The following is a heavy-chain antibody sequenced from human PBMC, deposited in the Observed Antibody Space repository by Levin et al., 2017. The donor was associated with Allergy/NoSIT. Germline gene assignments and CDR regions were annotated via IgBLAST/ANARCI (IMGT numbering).Heavy chain of an antibody. J-gene: IGHJ3*02. CDR2: IIPIFGTA. V-gene: IGHV1-69*01. Sequence: KISCKASGGTFSSYAISWVRQAPGQGLEWMGGIIPIFGTANYAQKFQGRVTITADESTSTAYMELSSLRSEDTAVYYCATHLTYYDFWSGYYTRDAFDIWGQGTMVTVSS. CDR1: GGTFSSYA. D-gene: IGHD3-3*01. CDR3: ATHLTYYDFWSGYYTRDAFDI.